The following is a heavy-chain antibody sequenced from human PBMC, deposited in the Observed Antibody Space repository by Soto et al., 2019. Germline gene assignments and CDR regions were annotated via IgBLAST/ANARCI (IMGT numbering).Heavy chain of an antibody. CDR2: IYYSGST. V-gene: IGHV4-59*01. D-gene: IGHD5-18*01. Sequence: SSETLSLTCTVSGGSISSYYWSWIRQPPGKGLEWIGYIYYSGSTNYNPSLKSRVTISVDTSKNQFSLKLSSVTAADTAVYYCARDGGIGLTHDRSGYSYGAFDYWGQGTLVTVSS. CDR3: ARDGGIGLTHDRSGYSYGAFDY. CDR1: GGSISSYY. J-gene: IGHJ4*02.